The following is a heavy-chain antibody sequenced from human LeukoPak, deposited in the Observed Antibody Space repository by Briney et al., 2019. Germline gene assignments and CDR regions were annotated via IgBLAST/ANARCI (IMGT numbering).Heavy chain of an antibody. CDR1: GFTFSSYS. D-gene: IGHD6-19*01. CDR3: TTSPVPGIDY. J-gene: IGHJ4*02. Sequence: SGGSLRLSCAASGFTFSSYSMNWVRQAPGKGLEWVSSISSSSSYIYYADSVKGRFTISRDNAKNSLYLQMNSLRTEDTAMYYCTTSPVPGIDYWGQGIQVTVSS. CDR2: ISSSSSYI. V-gene: IGHV3-21*03.